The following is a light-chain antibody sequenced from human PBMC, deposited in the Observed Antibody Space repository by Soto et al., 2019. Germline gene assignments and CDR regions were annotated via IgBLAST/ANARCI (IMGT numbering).Light chain of an antibody. Sequence: EIVLTQSPDTLSLSPGERATISCRASQIIGNNYLAWYQQKPGQAPRLLIDDASRRATGIPDRFTGSGSGADFVLTISRLEAEDFAVYYCQQCAYSPRTFGQGTKV. CDR1: QIIGNNY. V-gene: IGKV3-20*01. J-gene: IGKJ1*01. CDR2: DAS. CDR3: QQCAYSPRT.